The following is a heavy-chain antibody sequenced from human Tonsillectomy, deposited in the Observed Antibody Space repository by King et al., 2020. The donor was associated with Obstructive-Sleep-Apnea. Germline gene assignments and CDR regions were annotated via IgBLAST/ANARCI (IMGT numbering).Heavy chain of an antibody. CDR3: VRGYPMSDY. V-gene: IGHV4-34*01. D-gene: IGHD3-10*02. CDR2: INQSGST. CDR1: GGSFSGYY. Sequence: VQLQQWGARLLKPSETLSLTCAVYGGSFSGYYWSWIRQPPGKGLEWIGEINQSGSTNYNPSLKSRLTISVDTSKNQFSLKLSSVTAADTAVYYCVRGYPMSDYWGQGTLVTVS. J-gene: IGHJ4*02.